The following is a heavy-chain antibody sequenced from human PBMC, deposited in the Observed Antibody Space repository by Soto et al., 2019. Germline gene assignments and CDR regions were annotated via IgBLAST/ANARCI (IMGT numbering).Heavy chain of an antibody. J-gene: IGHJ4*02. V-gene: IGHV3-48*01. Sequence: EVQLVESGGGLVQPGGSLRLSCAASGFTFSSYSMNWVRQAPGKGLEWVSYISSSSSTIYYADSVKGRFTISRDNAKNSLYLQMNSLRAEDTAVYYCARDNGDLGGAVAYWGQGTLVTVSS. CDR2: ISSSSSTI. D-gene: IGHD4-17*01. CDR3: ARDNGDLGGAVAY. CDR1: GFTFSSYS.